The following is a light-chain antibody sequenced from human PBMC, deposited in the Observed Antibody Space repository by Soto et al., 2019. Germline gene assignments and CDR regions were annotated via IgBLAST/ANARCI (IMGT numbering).Light chain of an antibody. J-gene: IGKJ5*01. Sequence: DIQMTQSPSTLSASVGDRVTSTCRASQTISSWLAWYQQKPGKAPTLLIYDASTLERGVPSRFSGTGSGTEFTLSIDSLQPDDFATYYCQQYHTSSITFGQGTRREIK. CDR2: DAS. V-gene: IGKV1-5*01. CDR1: QTISSW. CDR3: QQYHTSSIT.